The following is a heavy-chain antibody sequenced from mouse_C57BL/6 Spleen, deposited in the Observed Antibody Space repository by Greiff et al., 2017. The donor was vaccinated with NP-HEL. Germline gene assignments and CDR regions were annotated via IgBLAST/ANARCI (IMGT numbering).Heavy chain of an antibody. D-gene: IGHD3-2*02. Sequence: EVQLVESGGGLVKPGGSLKLSCAASGFTFSDYGMHWVRQAPEKGLEWVAYISSGSSNIYYADTVKGRFTISRDNAKNTLFLQMTSLRSEDTAMYYCARAMAHATGAMDYWGQGTSVTVSS. J-gene: IGHJ4*01. CDR1: GFTFSDYG. V-gene: IGHV5-17*01. CDR3: ARAMAHATGAMDY. CDR2: ISSGSSNI.